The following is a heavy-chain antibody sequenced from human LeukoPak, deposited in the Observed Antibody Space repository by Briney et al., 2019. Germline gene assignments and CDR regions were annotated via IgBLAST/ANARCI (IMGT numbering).Heavy chain of an antibody. V-gene: IGHV3-21*01. CDR2: ISSSSSYI. CDR3: ARGPTVTTGASWYFDL. D-gene: IGHD4-17*01. Sequence: GGSLRLSCAASGFTFSSYSMNWVRQAPGKGLEWVSSISSSSSYIYYADSVKGRFTISRDNAKNSLYLQMNSLRAEDTAVYYCARGPTVTTGASWYFDLWGRGTLVTVSS. CDR1: GFTFSSYS. J-gene: IGHJ2*01.